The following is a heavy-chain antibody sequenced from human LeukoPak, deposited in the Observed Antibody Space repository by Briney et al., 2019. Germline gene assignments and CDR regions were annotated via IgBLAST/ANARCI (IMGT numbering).Heavy chain of an antibody. CDR1: GFTFSSYS. D-gene: IGHD5-18*01. CDR3: ARLLGYSAAFDI. J-gene: IGHJ3*02. V-gene: IGHV3-48*04. CDR2: ISSSSSTI. Sequence: GGSLRLSCAASGFTFSSYSMNWVRQAPGMGLEWVSYISSSSSTIYYADSVKGRFTISRDNAKNSLYLQMNSLRAEDTAVYYCARLLGYSAAFDIWGQGTMVTVSS.